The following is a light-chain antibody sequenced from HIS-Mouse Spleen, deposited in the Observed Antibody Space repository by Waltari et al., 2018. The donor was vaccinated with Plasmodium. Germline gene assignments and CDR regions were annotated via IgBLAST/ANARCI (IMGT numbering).Light chain of an antibody. V-gene: IGLV3-10*01. CDR2: GDS. Sequence: SYELTQPPSVSVSPGQTARITCSGDALPKKYAYWYQQKSGQAPVLVIYGDSKRPSGIPGRFSGASSGTMGTLTISGAQVEDEADYYCYSTDSSGNHRVFGGGTKLTVL. CDR3: YSTDSSGNHRV. CDR1: ALPKKY. J-gene: IGLJ3*02.